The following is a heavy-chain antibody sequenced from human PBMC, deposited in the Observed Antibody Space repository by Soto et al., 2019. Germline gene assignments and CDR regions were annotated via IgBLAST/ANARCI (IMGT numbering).Heavy chain of an antibody. D-gene: IGHD3-3*01. V-gene: IGHV5-51*01. Sequence: GEALKISCKGSGYSFTSYWIGWVRQMPGKGLEWMGIIYPGDSDTRYSPSFQGQVTISADKSISTAYLQWSSLKASDTAMYYCARHSWSGYVRWRTPFDYWGQGTLVTVSS. CDR2: IYPGDSDT. CDR3: ARHSWSGYVRWRTPFDY. J-gene: IGHJ4*02. CDR1: GYSFTSYW.